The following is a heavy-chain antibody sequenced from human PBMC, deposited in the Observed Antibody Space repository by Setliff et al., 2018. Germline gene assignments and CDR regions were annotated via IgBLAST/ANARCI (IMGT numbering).Heavy chain of an antibody. J-gene: IGHJ4*02. CDR2: IIVYDGDT. CDR3: ARAPSVELVTIRTNSWFTY. CDR1: GYTFRNYA. D-gene: IGHD5-18*01. V-gene: IGHV1-18*01. Sequence: ASVKVSCKASGYTFRNYAFAWVRQALGQGLEWVGWIIVYDGDTNYAQKFQGRVTLTTDTSTSTAYMELRSLTSDDSAFYYCARAPSVELVTIRTNSWFTYWGQGTLVTVSS.